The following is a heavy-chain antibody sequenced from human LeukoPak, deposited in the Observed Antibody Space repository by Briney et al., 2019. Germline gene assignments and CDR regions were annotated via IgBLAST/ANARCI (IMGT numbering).Heavy chain of an antibody. CDR2: ISSTGRT. J-gene: IGHJ5*02. V-gene: IGHV4-61*02. CDR1: GGSLSSDTYF. Sequence: SETLSLTCTVSGGSLSSDTYFWSWIRQPAGKGLEWIGRISSTGRTDYNPSLTSRVTISVDTSKNEFSMKLSSVTPADTAGYYCAKGAGPPWFHPRGQGTLVTVSS. D-gene: IGHD6-19*01. CDR3: AKGAGPPWFHP.